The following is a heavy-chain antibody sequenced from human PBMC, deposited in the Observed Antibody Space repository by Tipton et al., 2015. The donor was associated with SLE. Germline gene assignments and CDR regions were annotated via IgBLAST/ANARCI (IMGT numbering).Heavy chain of an antibody. CDR1: GGSSSSGGNY. Sequence: TLSLTCTVSGGSSSSGGNYWSWLRQPPGKGLEWIGYIFHTGSAYYNPPLKSRLSISLDRSNNQFSLKLSSMTAADTAVYHCARGYYESNGYYSFDYWGPGALVTVSS. J-gene: IGHJ4*02. CDR2: IFHTGSA. V-gene: IGHV4-30-2*01. CDR3: ARGYYESNGYYSFDY. D-gene: IGHD3-22*01.